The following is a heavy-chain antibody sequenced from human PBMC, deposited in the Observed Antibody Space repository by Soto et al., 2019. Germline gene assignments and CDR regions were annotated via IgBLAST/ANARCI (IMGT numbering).Heavy chain of an antibody. J-gene: IGHJ4*02. CDR1: GFVFNMYW. V-gene: IGHV3-74*01. Sequence: PVGYLRLSCAASGFVFNMYWMHWVRQVPGEGPEWVTRINDDGTRTDYADSAKGRFTISRDNAKDILYLQMNALRVDDTAVYYCIRGPRPKSVGTRDLWGQGDPVVV. CDR2: INDDGTRT. CDR3: IRGPRPKSVGTRDL. D-gene: IGHD1-1*01.